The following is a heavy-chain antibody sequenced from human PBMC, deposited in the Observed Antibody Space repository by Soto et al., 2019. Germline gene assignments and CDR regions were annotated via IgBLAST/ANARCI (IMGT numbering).Heavy chain of an antibody. CDR1: GGSISSYY. CDR3: ARAYYDRSGYAVDP. D-gene: IGHD3-22*01. CDR2: VYHSGTT. Sequence: TSETLSLTCTVSGGSISSYYWSWIRQPPGKGPEWIGYVYHSGTTNYNPSLKSRVTISVDTSNNQFSLKLSSVTAADTAVYYCARAYYDRSGYAVDPWGQGTLVTAPQ. V-gene: IGHV4-59*08. J-gene: IGHJ5*02.